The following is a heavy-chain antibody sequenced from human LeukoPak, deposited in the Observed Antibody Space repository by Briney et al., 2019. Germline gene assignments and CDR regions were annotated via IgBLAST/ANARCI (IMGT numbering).Heavy chain of an antibody. D-gene: IGHD4-23*01. CDR1: GGSISSHY. CDR3: ARGDYGGTNFDY. CDR2: IYYSGST. J-gene: IGHJ4*02. V-gene: IGHV4-59*11. Sequence: SETLSLTCTVSGGSISSHYWSWLRQPPGKGLEWIGYIYYSGSTNYNPSLKSRVTISVDTSKNQFSLKLSSVTAADTAVYYCARGDYGGTNFDYWGQGTLVTVSS.